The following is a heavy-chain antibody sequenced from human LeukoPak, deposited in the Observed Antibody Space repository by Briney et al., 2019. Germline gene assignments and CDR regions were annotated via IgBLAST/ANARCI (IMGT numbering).Heavy chain of an antibody. Sequence: GGSLRLYCAASGFTFSSYSMNWVRQAPGKGLEWVSYITSSSSTIYYADSVKGRFTISRDNAKKSLNLQMNSLTAEDTAVYYCATDPSDYETDAFDIWGQGTMVTVSS. J-gene: IGHJ3*02. D-gene: IGHD5-12*01. CDR2: ITSSSSTI. CDR1: GFTFSSYS. CDR3: ATDPSDYETDAFDI. V-gene: IGHV3-48*04.